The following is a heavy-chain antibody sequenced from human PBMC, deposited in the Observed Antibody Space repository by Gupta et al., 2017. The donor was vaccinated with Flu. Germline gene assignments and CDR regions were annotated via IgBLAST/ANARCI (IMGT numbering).Heavy chain of an antibody. Sequence: QVHLVQSGAEVKKPGASVRVSCKASEYSFTDYYLPWVRQAPGQGLEWMGWTNPHNGGSNYAQKFQGRVTMTRDTSISTAYMELSGLRSDDTAVDYCASEIALAGFDYWGQGTLVTVSS. CDR3: ASEIALAGFDY. V-gene: IGHV1-2*02. J-gene: IGHJ4*02. CDR2: TNPHNGGS. D-gene: IGHD6-19*01. CDR1: EYSFTDYY.